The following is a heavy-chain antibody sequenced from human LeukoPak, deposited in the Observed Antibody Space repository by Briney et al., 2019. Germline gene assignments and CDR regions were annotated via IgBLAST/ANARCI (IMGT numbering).Heavy chain of an antibody. CDR1: GFTFSGSA. D-gene: IGHD5-12*01. V-gene: IGHV3-73*01. CDR3: TRGGFNMDTGYYYAMDV. Sequence: PGGSLRLSCAASGFTFSGSAMHWVRQASGKGLEWVGRIRNKGHNYATAYAASVKGRFTVSRDDSKNTAYLQMNSLTTEDTAVYYCTRGGFNMDTGYYYAMDVWGQGTTVTVSS. CDR2: IRNKGHNYAT. J-gene: IGHJ6*02.